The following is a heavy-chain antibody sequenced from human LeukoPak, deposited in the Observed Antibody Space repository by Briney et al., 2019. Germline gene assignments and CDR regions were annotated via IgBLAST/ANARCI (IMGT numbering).Heavy chain of an antibody. CDR1: GYTFTSYG. D-gene: IGHD2-15*01. CDR2: IIPILGIA. Sequence: ASVKVSCKASGYTFTSYGISWVRQAPGQGLEWMGRIIPILGIANYAQKFQGRVTITADKSTSTAYMELSSLRSEDTAVYYCARVLRCSGGSCYGAFDIWGQGTMVTVSS. J-gene: IGHJ3*02. CDR3: ARVLRCSGGSCYGAFDI. V-gene: IGHV1-69*04.